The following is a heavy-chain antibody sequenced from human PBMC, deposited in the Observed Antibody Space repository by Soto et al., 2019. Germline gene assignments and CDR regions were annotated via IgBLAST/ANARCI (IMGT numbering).Heavy chain of an antibody. Sequence: VGSLRLSCAASGFTFSNYEMNWVRQTPGKGLEWVSYISRSGSAIYYADSVKGRFTMSRDNAKNSLFLQMNSLRAEDTAVYYCAREYYDILTGYYNYFDYWGQGTLVTVS. CDR1: GFTFSNYE. CDR3: AREYYDILTGYYNYFDY. D-gene: IGHD3-9*01. J-gene: IGHJ4*02. V-gene: IGHV3-48*03. CDR2: ISRSGSAI.